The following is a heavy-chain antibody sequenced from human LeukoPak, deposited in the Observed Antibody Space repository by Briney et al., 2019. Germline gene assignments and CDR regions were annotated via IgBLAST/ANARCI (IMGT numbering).Heavy chain of an antibody. CDR2: ISAYNDNA. CDR1: GYSFTDYG. Sequence: ASVKVSCKASGYSFTDYGISWVRQAPGQGLEWMGWISAYNDNAHYAQGLEGRVTMTSETSTRTAYMELRSLRSDDTAVYYCARSTLGIEFDYWGQGSLVTVSS. D-gene: IGHD7-27*01. J-gene: IGHJ4*02. CDR3: ARSTLGIEFDY. V-gene: IGHV1-18*01.